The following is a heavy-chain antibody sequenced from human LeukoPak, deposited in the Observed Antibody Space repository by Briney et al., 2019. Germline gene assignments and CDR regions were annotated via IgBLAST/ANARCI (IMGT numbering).Heavy chain of an antibody. CDR3: AKALRTWGYCGGDCSNVHVFDI. D-gene: IGHD2-21*02. V-gene: IGHV3-30*18. J-gene: IGHJ3*02. Sequence: PGRSLRLSCAASGFTFSDYGIQLVRQAPGKGLEWVAVISYDGSNRYYADSVKGRFAISRDNSKKTLSVQMNSLRAEDTAVYYCAKALRTWGYCGGDCSNVHVFDIWGQGTMVTVSS. CDR1: GFTFSDYG. CDR2: ISYDGSNR.